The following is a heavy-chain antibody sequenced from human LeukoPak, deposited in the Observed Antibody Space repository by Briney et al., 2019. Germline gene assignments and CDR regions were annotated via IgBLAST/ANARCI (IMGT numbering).Heavy chain of an antibody. V-gene: IGHV3-49*04. Sequence: GGSLRLSCTASGFTFCDYAMSWVRRAPGKGLEWVGFIRSKAYGGTTEYAASVKGRFTISRDDSKNIAYLQMNSLKTEDTAVYYCTRDRDYGALFDYWGQGTLVTVSS. D-gene: IGHD4-17*01. CDR3: TRDRDYGALFDY. CDR2: IRSKAYGGTT. J-gene: IGHJ4*02. CDR1: GFTFCDYA.